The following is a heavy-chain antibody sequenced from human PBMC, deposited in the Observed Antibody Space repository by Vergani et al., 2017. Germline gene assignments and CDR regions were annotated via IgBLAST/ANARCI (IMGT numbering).Heavy chain of an antibody. Sequence: QLQLQESGPGLVKPSETLSLTCTVSGGSLSSSSYYWGWIRQPPGKGLEWIGSIYYSGSTYYNPSLKSRVTISVDTSKNQFSLKLSSVTAADTAVYYCARLKADYDFWSGYSFDAFDIWGQGTMVTVSS. CDR3: ARLKADYDFWSGYSFDAFDI. CDR1: GGSLSSSSYY. V-gene: IGHV4-39*01. J-gene: IGHJ3*02. D-gene: IGHD3-3*01. CDR2: IYYSGST.